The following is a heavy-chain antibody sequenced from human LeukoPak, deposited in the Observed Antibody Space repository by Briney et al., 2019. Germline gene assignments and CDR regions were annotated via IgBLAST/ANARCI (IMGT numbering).Heavy chain of an antibody. Sequence: GGSLRLSCAASGFTFRNYAMHWVRQAPGKGLEWVAFIRDDGSDKYYADSVKGRFTISRDNAKNTLYLQMNSLRAEDTAVYYCARDWYHAIDYWGQGTLVTVSS. V-gene: IGHV3-30*02. CDR3: ARDWYHAIDY. CDR1: GFTFRNYA. CDR2: IRDDGSDK. J-gene: IGHJ4*02. D-gene: IGHD2-2*01.